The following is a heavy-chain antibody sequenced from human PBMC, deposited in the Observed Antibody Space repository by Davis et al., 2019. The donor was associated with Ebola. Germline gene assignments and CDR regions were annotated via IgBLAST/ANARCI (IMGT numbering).Heavy chain of an antibody. J-gene: IGHJ4*02. CDR3: ARTGAVAAPFDY. V-gene: IGHV4-59*01. CDR1: GGSISSYY. Sequence: SETLSLTCAVSGGSISSYYWSWIRQPPGKGLEWIGYIYYSESTNYNPSLKSRVTISVDTSKSQFSLKLSSVTAADTAVYYCARTGAVAAPFDYWGQGTLVTVSS. D-gene: IGHD6-19*01. CDR2: IYYSEST.